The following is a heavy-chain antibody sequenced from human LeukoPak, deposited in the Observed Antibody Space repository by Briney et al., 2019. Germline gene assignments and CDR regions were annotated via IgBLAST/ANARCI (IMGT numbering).Heavy chain of an antibody. V-gene: IGHV3-23*01. CDR3: AKVESGGYSFGNSDF. CDR2: ISGNRGDST. CDR1: GFTFTSYA. D-gene: IGHD5-18*01. Sequence: GGSLRLSCAASGFTFTSYALSWVRQAPGKGLEWVSAISGNRGDSTYYADSVKGRFTISRDNSKNTIYLQMNSLRAEDTAVYYCAKVESGGYSFGNSDFWGQGTLVAVSS. J-gene: IGHJ4*02.